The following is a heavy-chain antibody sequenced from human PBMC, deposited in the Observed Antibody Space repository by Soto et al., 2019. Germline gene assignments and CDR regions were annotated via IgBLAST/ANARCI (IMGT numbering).Heavy chain of an antibody. CDR3: ARGVTIFGVVIEVTAWMVANWFDP. CDR2: IYYSGST. Sequence: PSETLSLTCTVSGGSISSGGYYWSWIRQHPGKGLEWIGYIYYSGSTYYSPSLKSRVTISVDTSKNQFSLKLSSVTAEDTAVYYCARGVTIFGVVIEVTAWMVANWFDPWGQGTLVTVSS. D-gene: IGHD3-3*01. J-gene: IGHJ5*02. CDR1: GGSISSGGYY. V-gene: IGHV4-31*03.